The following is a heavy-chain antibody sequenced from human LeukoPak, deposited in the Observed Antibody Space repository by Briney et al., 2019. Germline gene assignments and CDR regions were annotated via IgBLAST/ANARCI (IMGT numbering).Heavy chain of an antibody. CDR3: ARHRRGGYNFFDY. CDR1: GGSISSYY. Sequence: SETLSLTCTVSGGSISSYYWSWIRQPPGKGLEWIGYIYTSGSTNYNPSLKSRVTISVDTSKNQSSLKLSSVTAADTAVYYCARHRRGGYNFFDYWGQGTLVTVSS. CDR2: IYTSGST. V-gene: IGHV4-4*09. J-gene: IGHJ4*02. D-gene: IGHD5-24*01.